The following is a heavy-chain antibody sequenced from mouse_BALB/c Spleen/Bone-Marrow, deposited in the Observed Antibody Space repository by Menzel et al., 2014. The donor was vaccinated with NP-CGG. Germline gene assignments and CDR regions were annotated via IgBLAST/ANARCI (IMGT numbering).Heavy chain of an antibody. Sequence: EVQLQQSGVELVKPGASVKLSCTASGFNIKDTYMHWVKQRPEQGLEWIGRIDPANGYTNYAPKFQGKATITADTSSNTAYLQLSSLTSEDTAVYYCASKKNYYAMDYWGQGTSVTVSS. J-gene: IGHJ4*01. CDR1: GFNIKDTY. V-gene: IGHV14-3*02. CDR2: IDPANGYT. CDR3: ASKKNYYAMDY.